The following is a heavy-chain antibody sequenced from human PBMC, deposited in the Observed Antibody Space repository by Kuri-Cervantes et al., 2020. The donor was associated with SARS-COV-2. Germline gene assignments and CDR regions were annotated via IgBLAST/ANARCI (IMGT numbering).Heavy chain of an antibody. J-gene: IGHJ4*02. D-gene: IGHD6-19*01. CDR2: ISDDGSKK. Sequence: WESLRLSCAASGFTFNNHAMYWVRQAPGKGLEWVAVISDDGSKKYYRDSVKGRFTISRDTSKNTLYLQMNSLRDEDTAVYYCASLPGIGAAVAGGNDYWGQGNLVNVSS. CDR3: ASLPGIGAAVAGGNDY. CDR1: GFTFNNHA. V-gene: IGHV3-30-3*01.